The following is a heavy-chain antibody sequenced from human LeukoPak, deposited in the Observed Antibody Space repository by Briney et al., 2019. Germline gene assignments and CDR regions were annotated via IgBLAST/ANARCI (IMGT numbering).Heavy chain of an antibody. CDR2: IYHSGST. J-gene: IGHJ6*02. V-gene: IGHV4-30-2*01. CDR1: GGSISSGGYS. Sequence: SQTLSLTCAVSGGSISSGGYSWSWIRQPPGKGLEWIGYIYHSGSTNYNPSLKSRVTISVDTSKNQFSLKLSSVTAADTAVYYCARGDVLRFLEWYGPPRYGMDVWGQGTTVTVSS. D-gene: IGHD3-3*01. CDR3: ARGDVLRFLEWYGPPRYGMDV.